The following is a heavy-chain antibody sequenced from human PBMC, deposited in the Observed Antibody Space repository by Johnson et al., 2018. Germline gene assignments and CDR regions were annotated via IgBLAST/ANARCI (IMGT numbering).Heavy chain of an antibody. Sequence: VQLVESGGGVVQPGRSLRLSCAASGFTFSSYGMHWVRQAPGKGLEWVAVISYDGSNKYYADSVKGRFTIPRDNSKNTLYLQRNSLRAEDTAVYYCARDRALYYYDSMGYPGDIWGQGTMVTVSS. V-gene: IGHV3-30*03. CDR2: ISYDGSNK. CDR1: GFTFSSYG. D-gene: IGHD3-22*01. J-gene: IGHJ3*02. CDR3: ARDRALYYYDSMGYPGDI.